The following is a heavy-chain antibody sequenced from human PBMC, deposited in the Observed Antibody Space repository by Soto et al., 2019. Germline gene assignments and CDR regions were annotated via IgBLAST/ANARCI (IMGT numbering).Heavy chain of an antibody. Sequence: GGSLRLSCAASGFTFSSYWMSWVRQAPGKGLEWVANIKQDGSEKYYVDSVKGRFTISRDNAKNSLYLQMNSLRAEDTAVYYCARTVVVPAAFYYYYYGMGVWGQGTTVTVSS. CDR2: IKQDGSEK. J-gene: IGHJ6*02. CDR1: GFTFSSYW. D-gene: IGHD2-2*01. CDR3: ARTVVVPAAFYYYYYGMGV. V-gene: IGHV3-7*01.